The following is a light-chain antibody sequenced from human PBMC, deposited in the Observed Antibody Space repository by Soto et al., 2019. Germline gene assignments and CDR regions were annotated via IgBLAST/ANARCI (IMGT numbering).Light chain of an antibody. J-gene: IGLJ2*01. CDR1: SGSIASNY. Sequence: NFMLTQPHSVSESPGKTVTISCTRSSGSIASNYVQWYQQRPGSAPTTVIYEDNQRPSGVPDRFSGSIDSSSNSASLTISGLKTEDEAVYYSQSYESSNLVVFGGGTKLTVL. V-gene: IGLV6-57*04. CDR3: QSYESSNLVV. CDR2: EDN.